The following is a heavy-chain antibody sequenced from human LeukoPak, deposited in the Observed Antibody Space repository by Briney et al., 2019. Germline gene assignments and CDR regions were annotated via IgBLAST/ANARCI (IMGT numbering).Heavy chain of an antibody. CDR3: ARFEPGIAVAGYFDY. J-gene: IGHJ4*02. V-gene: IGHV4-4*07. D-gene: IGHD6-19*01. CDR1: GGSISSYY. Sequence: PSETLSLTCTVSGGSISSYYWSWIRQPAGKGLEWIGRIYTSGSTNYNPSLKSRVTISVDTSKNQFSLKLSSVTAADTAVYYCARFEPGIAVAGYFDYWGQGTLVTVSS. CDR2: IYTSGST.